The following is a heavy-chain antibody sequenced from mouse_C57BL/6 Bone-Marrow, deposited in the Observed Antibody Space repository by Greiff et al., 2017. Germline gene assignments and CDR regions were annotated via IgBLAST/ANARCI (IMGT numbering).Heavy chain of an antibody. J-gene: IGHJ4*01. V-gene: IGHV1-69*01. CDR3: ARSGYSNYVYYYAMDY. Sequence: VQLKQPGAELVMPGASVKLSCKASGYTFTSYWMHWVKQRPGQGLEWIGEIDPSDSYTNYNQKFKGKSTLTVDKSSSTAYMQLSSLTSEDSAVYYCARSGYSNYVYYYAMDYWGQGTSVTVSS. CDR2: IDPSDSYT. D-gene: IGHD2-5*01. CDR1: GYTFTSYW.